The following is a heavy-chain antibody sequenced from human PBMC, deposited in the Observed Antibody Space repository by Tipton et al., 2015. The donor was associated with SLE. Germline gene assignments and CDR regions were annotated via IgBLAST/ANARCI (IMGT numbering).Heavy chain of an antibody. CDR3: ARWSGYAMYYFDY. Sequence: LSLTCTVSGGPISSYYWSWIRRPPGQELEWVANMKHDGSETYYVDSVKGRFTISRDNAENSLFLQMNSLRAEDTAVYYCARWSGYAMYYFDYWGQGTLVTVSA. D-gene: IGHD3-3*01. J-gene: IGHJ4*02. V-gene: IGHV3-7*01. CDR2: MKHDGSET. CDR1: GGPISSYY.